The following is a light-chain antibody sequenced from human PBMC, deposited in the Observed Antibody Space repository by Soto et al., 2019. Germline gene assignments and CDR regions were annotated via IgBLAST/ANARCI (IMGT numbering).Light chain of an antibody. J-gene: IGKJ4*01. CDR2: GAS. V-gene: IGKV3-15*01. CDR3: QKYNNWPPLT. CDR1: QSVSSN. Sequence: EIVMTQSPATLSVSPGERATLSCRASQSVSSNLAWYQHKPGQAPRLLIYGASFRATAIPARFSGSGSGTEFTLTISSLQSEDFAVYYCQKYNNWPPLTFGGGTKVEIK.